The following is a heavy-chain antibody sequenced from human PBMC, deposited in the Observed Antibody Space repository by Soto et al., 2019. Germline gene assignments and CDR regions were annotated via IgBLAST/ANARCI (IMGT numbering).Heavy chain of an antibody. V-gene: IGHV1-69*08. Sequence: QVQLVQSGAEVKKPGSSVKVSCKASGGTFSSYTISWVRQAPGQGLEWMGRIIPILGIANYAQKFQGRVTITADKSTSTAYMELSSLRSEDTAVYYCARDSTTGTTNPGGDDYWGQGTLVTVSS. J-gene: IGHJ4*02. CDR2: IIPILGIA. CDR1: GGTFSSYT. CDR3: ARDSTTGTTNPGGDDY. D-gene: IGHD1-1*01.